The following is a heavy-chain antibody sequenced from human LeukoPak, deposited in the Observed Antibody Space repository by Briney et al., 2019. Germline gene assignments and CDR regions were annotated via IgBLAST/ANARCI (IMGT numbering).Heavy chain of an antibody. CDR1: RGSTSSYY. D-gene: IGHD6-19*01. V-gene: IGHV4-4*07. CDR3: ATMAGPFDY. CDR2: IYTSGST. Sequence: TLSLTRTFSRGSTSSYYWSSIRPPAADGLEWIGRIYTSGSTNYNPSLKSRVTMSVDTPKNQFSLKLSSVTAADTAVYYCATMAGPFDYWGQGTLVTVSS. J-gene: IGHJ4*02.